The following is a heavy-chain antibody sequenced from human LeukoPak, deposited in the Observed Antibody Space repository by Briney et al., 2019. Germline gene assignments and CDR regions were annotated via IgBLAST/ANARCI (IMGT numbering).Heavy chain of an antibody. CDR3: ARDGQSHYFDY. D-gene: IGHD6-19*01. V-gene: IGHV3-23*01. J-gene: IGHJ4*02. CDR2: IGGSGGDT. CDR1: GFTFSSSA. Sequence: GGSLRLSCVASGFTFSSSAMNWVRQAPGEGLQWVSAIGGSGGDTYYADSVKGRFTISRDNSKNTLYLQMNSLRAEDTAVYYCARDGQSHYFDYWGQGTLVTVSS.